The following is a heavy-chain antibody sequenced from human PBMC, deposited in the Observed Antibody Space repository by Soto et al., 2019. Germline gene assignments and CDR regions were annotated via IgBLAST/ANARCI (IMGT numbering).Heavy chain of an antibody. J-gene: IGHJ2*01. CDR3: ARGSQVFQILDWYFDF. D-gene: IGHD2-15*01. Sequence: GGSLRLSCAASGFTFSNYAVHWVRQAPGRGLEWVAGISYDVNNKYYADSVKGRFTISRDNSQNTLFLQMNSLRAEDTAVYYCARGSQVFQILDWYFDFWGRGTLVTVSS. CDR1: GFTFSNYA. CDR2: ISYDVNNK. V-gene: IGHV3-30-3*01.